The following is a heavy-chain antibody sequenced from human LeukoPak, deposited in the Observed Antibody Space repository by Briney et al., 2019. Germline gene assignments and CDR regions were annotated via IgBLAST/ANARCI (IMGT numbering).Heavy chain of an antibody. CDR2: IYYSGST. Sequence: SETLSLTCTVSGGSISSYYWSWIRQPPGKGLEWIGYIYYSGSTNYNPSLKSRVTISVDTSKNQFSLKLSSVTAADTAVYYCARERGDRAGYFDLWGRGTLVTVSS. CDR1: GGSISSYY. D-gene: IGHD4-17*01. V-gene: IGHV4-59*01. J-gene: IGHJ2*01. CDR3: ARERGDRAGYFDL.